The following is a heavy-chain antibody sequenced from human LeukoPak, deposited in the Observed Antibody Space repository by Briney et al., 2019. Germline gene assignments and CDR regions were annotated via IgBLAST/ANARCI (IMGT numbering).Heavy chain of an antibody. CDR2: INHSRST. V-gene: IGHV4-34*01. CDR3: ARRGMSITTSGATTYNWFDP. J-gene: IGHJ5*02. CDR1: SGSFSGYH. Sequence: SETLSLTCAVYSGSFSGYHWSCIRHPPGKGLEWIWEINHSRSTNYNPSLKSRVTISVDTYKNQFSLKLSSVTAADTAVYYCARRGMSITTSGATTYNWFDPWGQGTLVTVSS. D-gene: IGHD3-3*01.